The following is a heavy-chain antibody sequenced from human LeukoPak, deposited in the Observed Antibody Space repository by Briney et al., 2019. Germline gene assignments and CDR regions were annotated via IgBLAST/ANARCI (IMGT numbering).Heavy chain of an antibody. CDR3: VKDQAQVYGYFDS. CDR2: VYYDGNRK. V-gene: IGHV3-30*02. D-gene: IGHD6-6*01. Sequence: GGFLRLSCAASGFTFSNYGMHWVRQAPGKGLEWVAFVYYDGNRKYYAASVKGRFTISRDNSRNSLYVQMNSLRTEDTAVYYCVKDQAQVYGYFDSWGLGTLVTVSS. CDR1: GFTFSNYG. J-gene: IGHJ4*02.